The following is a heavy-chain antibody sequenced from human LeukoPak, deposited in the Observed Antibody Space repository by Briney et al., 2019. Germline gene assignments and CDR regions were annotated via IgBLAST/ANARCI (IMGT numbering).Heavy chain of an antibody. CDR1: GGSFSSYA. Sequence: SVKVSCKASGGSFSSYAISWVRQAPGQGLEWMGGIIPIFGTANYAQKFQGRVTITTDESTTTAYMELSSLRSEDTAVYYCARHGHTALVSWHYYMDVWGKGTTVTVSS. CDR2: IIPIFGTA. V-gene: IGHV1-69*05. CDR3: ARHGHTALVSWHYYMDV. J-gene: IGHJ6*03. D-gene: IGHD5-18*01.